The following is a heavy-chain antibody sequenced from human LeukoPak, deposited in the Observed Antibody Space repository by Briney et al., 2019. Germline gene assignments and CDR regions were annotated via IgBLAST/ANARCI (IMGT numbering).Heavy chain of an antibody. D-gene: IGHD6-19*01. J-gene: IGHJ4*02. Sequence: SGGSLRLSCAASGFTFSSYGMHWVRQAPGKGLEWVAFIRYDGSNKYYADSVKGRFTISRDNSKNTLYLQMNSLRAEDTAVYYCARGLRIAVAGNIDYWGQGTLVTVSS. CDR3: ARGLRIAVAGNIDY. CDR1: GFTFSSYG. V-gene: IGHV3-30*02. CDR2: IRYDGSNK.